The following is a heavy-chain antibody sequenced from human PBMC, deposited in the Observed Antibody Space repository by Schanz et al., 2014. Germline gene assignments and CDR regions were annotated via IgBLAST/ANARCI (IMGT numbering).Heavy chain of an antibody. CDR2: IYYSGNT. J-gene: IGHJ4*02. D-gene: IGHD3-10*01. CDR1: GGSFSGYY. Sequence: QVQLQQWGAGLLKPSETLSLTCGVFGGSFSGYYWSWIRQHPGKGLEWIGYIYYSGNTYYNPSLKSRVTISVDRSKNQFSLRLDSVTAADTAVYYCALREKPYGPFASWGQGALVTVSS. V-gene: IGHV4-34*02. CDR3: ALREKPYGPFAS.